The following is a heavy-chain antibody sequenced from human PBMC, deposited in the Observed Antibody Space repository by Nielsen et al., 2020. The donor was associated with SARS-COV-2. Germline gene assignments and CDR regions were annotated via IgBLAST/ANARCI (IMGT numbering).Heavy chain of an antibody. D-gene: IGHD6-25*01. J-gene: IGHJ3*02. CDR3: LSSVTAADTAVYYCARGLIAAIDAFDI. CDR2: ISYSGST. Sequence: WIRQPPGKGLGWIGSISYSGSTYYNPTLKSRVTISVDTSKYQFSLKLSSVTAADTEFSLKLSSVTAADTAVYYCARGLIAAIDAFDIWGQGTMVTVSS. V-gene: IGHV4-39*07.